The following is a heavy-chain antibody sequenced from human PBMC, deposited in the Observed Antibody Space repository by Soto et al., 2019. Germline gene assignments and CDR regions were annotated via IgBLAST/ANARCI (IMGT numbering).Heavy chain of an antibody. CDR3: ESHPGGGGY. Sequence: EVQLVESGGGLIQPGGSLRLSCAVSGFTVSNNYMSWVRQAPGKGLEGVSVIYSGGYTAYGDSVKGRFTISRDNSKNTPSLKRTRRSAAAGAVYLCESHPGGGGYWGQGTLVTVSS. V-gene: IGHV3-53*01. CDR2: IYSGGYT. J-gene: IGHJ4*02. D-gene: IGHD3-10*01. CDR1: GFTVSNNY.